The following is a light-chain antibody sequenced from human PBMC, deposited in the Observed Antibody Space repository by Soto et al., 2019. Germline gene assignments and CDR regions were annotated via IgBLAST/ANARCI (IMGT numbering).Light chain of an antibody. Sequence: DIQLTQSPSFLSASVGDRVTITCRASQGIRSYLAWYQQRPGKAPELLIYGASTLRPGGASRFSGSGSGTEFTLTIISLQPEDFATYFCQQLNTFPPFFTFGPGTKVDSK. CDR1: QGIRSY. CDR3: QQLNTFPPFFT. J-gene: IGKJ3*01. V-gene: IGKV1-9*01. CDR2: GAS.